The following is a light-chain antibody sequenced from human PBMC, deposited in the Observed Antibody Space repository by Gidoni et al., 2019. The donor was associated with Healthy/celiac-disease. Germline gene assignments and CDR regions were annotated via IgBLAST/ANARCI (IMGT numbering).Light chain of an antibody. V-gene: IGKV1-33*01. CDR2: DAS. Sequence: DIKMNQSPSSLSASVGDRVIITCQASQDISNSLNWYQQKPGKAPKLLIYDASNLETGVPSRFSGSGSGTDFTLTISSLQPEDIATYYCQQYDNLPVGTFGEGTKVEIK. CDR1: QDISNS. CDR3: QQYDNLPVGT. J-gene: IGKJ4*01.